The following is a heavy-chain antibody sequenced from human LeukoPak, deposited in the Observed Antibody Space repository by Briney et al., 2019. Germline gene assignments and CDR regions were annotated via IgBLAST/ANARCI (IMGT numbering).Heavy chain of an antibody. CDR3: ARLYSNYGSWFDT. CDR1: GGSISSYY. V-gene: IGHV4-59*08. Sequence: ASETLSLTCTVSGGSISSYYWSWIGPPPGKGLEWIGYIYYSGSINYNPSLKSRVTISVDTSKNQFSLKLSSVTAADTAVYYCARLYSNYGSWFDTWGQGNLVTVSS. D-gene: IGHD4-11*01. J-gene: IGHJ5*02. CDR2: IYYSGSI.